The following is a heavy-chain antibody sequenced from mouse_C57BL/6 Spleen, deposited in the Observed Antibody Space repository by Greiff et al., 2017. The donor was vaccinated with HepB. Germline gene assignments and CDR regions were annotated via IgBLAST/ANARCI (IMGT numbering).Heavy chain of an antibody. V-gene: IGHV1-61*01. CDR1: GYTFTSYW. Sequence: VQLQQPGAELVRPGSSVKLSCKASGYTFTSYWMDWVKQRPGQGLEWIGNIYPSDSETHYNQKFKDKATLTVDKSSSTAYMQLSSLTSEDSALYYCARAGSGPFAYWGQGTLVTVSA. D-gene: IGHD3-1*01. CDR3: ARAGSGPFAY. CDR2: IYPSDSET. J-gene: IGHJ3*01.